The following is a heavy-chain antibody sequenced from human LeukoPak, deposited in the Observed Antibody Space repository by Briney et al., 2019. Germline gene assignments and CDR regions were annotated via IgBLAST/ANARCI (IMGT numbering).Heavy chain of an antibody. D-gene: IGHD2-15*01. CDR3: ARSPIGYCSGGSCYSIDY. V-gene: IGHV3-53*01. CDR1: GFTFSSHW. Sequence: GGSLRLSCAASGFTFSSHWMSWVRQAPGKGLEWVSVIYSGGSTYYADSVKGRFTISRDNSKNTLYLQMNSLRAEDTAVYYCARSPIGYCSGGSCYSIDYWGQGTLVTASS. J-gene: IGHJ4*02. CDR2: IYSGGST.